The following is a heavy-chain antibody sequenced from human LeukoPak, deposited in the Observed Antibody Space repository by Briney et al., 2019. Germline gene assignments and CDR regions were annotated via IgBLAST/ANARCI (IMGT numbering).Heavy chain of an antibody. CDR2: IYPGDSDT. CDR3: AIGRGGQQLGDY. D-gene: IGHD6-13*01. Sequence: GESLKISCQASGYTFAKYWIGWVGQMPGKGLEWMGIIYPGDSDTRYGPSFQGQVTISVDKSINTAYLQWIRLKASDTAMYYCAIGRGGQQLGDYWGQGTLVTVSS. V-gene: IGHV5-51*01. J-gene: IGHJ4*02. CDR1: GYTFAKYW.